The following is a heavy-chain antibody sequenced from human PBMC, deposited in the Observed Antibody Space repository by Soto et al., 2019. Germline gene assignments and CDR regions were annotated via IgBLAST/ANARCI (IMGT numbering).Heavy chain of an antibody. V-gene: IGHV1-69*01. CDR1: GGTFSSYA. J-gene: IGHJ6*02. Sequence: QVQLVQSGAEVKKPGSSVKVSCKASGGTFSSYAISWLRQAPGQGLEWMGGIIPIFGTANYAQKFQGRVTITADESTSTAYMELSSLRSEDTAVYYCARSAASSVVVVAATTYYGMDVWGQGTTVTVSS. CDR2: IIPIFGTA. D-gene: IGHD2-15*01. CDR3: ARSAASSVVVVAATTYYGMDV.